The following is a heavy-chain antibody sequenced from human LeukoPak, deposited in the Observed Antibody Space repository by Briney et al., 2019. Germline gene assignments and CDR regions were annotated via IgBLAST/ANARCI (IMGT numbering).Heavy chain of an antibody. V-gene: IGHV3-30-3*01. CDR2: ISYDGSNK. D-gene: IGHD4-17*01. J-gene: IGHJ4*02. Sequence: GGSLRLSCAASGFTFSSYAMHWVRQAPGKGLEWVAVISYDGSNKYYADSVRGRFTISRDNSKNTLYLQMNSLRAEDTAVYYCAGETYGNFDYWGQGTLVTVSS. CDR1: GFTFSSYA. CDR3: AGETYGNFDY.